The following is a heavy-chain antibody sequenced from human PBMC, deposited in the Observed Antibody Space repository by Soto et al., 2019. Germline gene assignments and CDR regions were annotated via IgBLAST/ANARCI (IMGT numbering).Heavy chain of an antibody. V-gene: IGHV3-9*01. CDR1: GFTFDDYS. J-gene: IGHJ5*02. D-gene: IGHD2-15*01. CDR3: AKSRRVAAPAFPFFAFDL. CDR2: IAWNSGSI. Sequence: GGSLRLFCEASGFTFDDYSMHWVRQAPVKGLEWVSGIAWNSGSIVYLDFVYGRFTISRDNAKNSLFLPMNSLRTDDPAVYYCAKSRRVAAPAFPFFAFDLLRQGILVTASS.